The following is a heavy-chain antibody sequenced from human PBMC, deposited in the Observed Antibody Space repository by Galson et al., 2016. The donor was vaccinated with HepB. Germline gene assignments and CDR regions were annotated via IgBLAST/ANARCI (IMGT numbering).Heavy chain of an antibody. Sequence: QSGAEVKKPGESLKISCKGSGYSFTSYWIGWVRQMPGKGLEWMGIIYPGDSDTRYSPSFQGQVTISADNSINTAYLQWSSLKASDTAMYYCVRPSRTVVPPEGYFELWGRGTLVTVSS. CDR2: IYPGDSDT. CDR3: VRPSRTVVPPEGYFEL. CDR1: GYSFTSYW. V-gene: IGHV5-51*01. D-gene: IGHD4-23*01. J-gene: IGHJ2*01.